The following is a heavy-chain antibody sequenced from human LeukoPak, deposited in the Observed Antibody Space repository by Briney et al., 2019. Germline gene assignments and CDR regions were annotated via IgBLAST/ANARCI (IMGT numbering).Heavy chain of an antibody. V-gene: IGHV4-61*01. D-gene: IGHD3-10*01. CDR3: ARSLYYYGSDSFDI. CDR2: IYYSGST. Sequence: SETLSLTCIVSGGSISSSSYYWNWIRQPPGKGLEWIGYIYYSGSTNYNPSLKSRVTISVDTSKNQFSLKLSSVTAADTAVYYCARSLYYYGSDSFDIWGQGTMVTVSS. J-gene: IGHJ3*02. CDR1: GGSISSSSYY.